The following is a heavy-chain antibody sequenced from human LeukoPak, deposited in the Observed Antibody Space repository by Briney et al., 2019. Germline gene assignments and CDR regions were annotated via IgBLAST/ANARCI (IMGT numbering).Heavy chain of an antibody. CDR2: ISGSGGST. J-gene: IGHJ6*02. V-gene: IGHV3-23*01. D-gene: IGHD3-16*01. CDR3: ATYRDYYYYGMDV. CDR1: GFTFSSYA. Sequence: GGSLRLSCAASGFTFSSYAMSWVRQAPGKGLEWVSAISGSGGSTYYADSVKGRFTISRDNSKNTLYLQMNSLRAEDTAVYYCATYRDYYYYGMDVWGQGTTVTVSS.